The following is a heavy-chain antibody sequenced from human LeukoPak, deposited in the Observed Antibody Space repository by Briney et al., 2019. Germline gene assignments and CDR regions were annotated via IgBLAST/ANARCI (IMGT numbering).Heavy chain of an antibody. D-gene: IGHD3-10*01. V-gene: IGHV1-18*04. CDR3: ARDLGTLLWFGELLIAAFDY. CDR2: ISAYNGNT. Sequence: ASVKVSCKASGYTFTSYGISWVRQAPGQGLEWMGWISAYNGNTNYAQKLQGRVTMTTDTSTSTAYMELRSLRSDDTAVYYCARDLGTLLWFGELLIAAFDYWGQGTLVTVSS. CDR1: GYTFTSYG. J-gene: IGHJ4*02.